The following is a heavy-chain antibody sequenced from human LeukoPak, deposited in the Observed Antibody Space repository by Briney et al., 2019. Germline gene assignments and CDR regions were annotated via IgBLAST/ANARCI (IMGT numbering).Heavy chain of an antibody. CDR2: ISYDGSNK. Sequence: PGRSLRLSCAASGFTFSSYAMHWVRQAPGKGLEWVAVISYDGSNKYYADSVKGRFTIFRDNSKNTLYLQMNSLRAEDTAVYYCAREPKYSSGPGTDYWGQGTLVTVSS. CDR3: AREPKYSSGPGTDY. CDR1: GFTFSSYA. D-gene: IGHD6-19*01. V-gene: IGHV3-30-3*01. J-gene: IGHJ4*02.